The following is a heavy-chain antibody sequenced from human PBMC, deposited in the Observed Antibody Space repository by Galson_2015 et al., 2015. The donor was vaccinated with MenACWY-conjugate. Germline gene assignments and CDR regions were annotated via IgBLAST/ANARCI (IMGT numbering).Heavy chain of an antibody. D-gene: IGHD1-26*01. CDR1: GYSFSTYW. J-gene: IGHJ6*02. V-gene: IGHV5-51*01. CDR2: ISPDDSNT. Sequence: QSGAEVKKPGESLKISCKGSGYSFSTYWIGWVRQMPGKGLEWMGLISPDDSNTRYSPAFQGQVTISADRSISTAYLQWNTLQASDTAIYYSARHPPGGRGMDVWGQGTTVTVSS. CDR3: ARHPPGGRGMDV.